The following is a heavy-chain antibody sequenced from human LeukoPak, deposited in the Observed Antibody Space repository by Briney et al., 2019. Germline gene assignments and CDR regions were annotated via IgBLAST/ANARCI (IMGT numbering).Heavy chain of an antibody. Sequence: ASVNVSFTASGYTFINYDISWVRQAPGQGLEWMGWISAYNGNTKYAQNLQGRVTMTTDTSTSTAYMELRSLRSDDTAVYFCALVTSAPGWGQGTLVTVSS. CDR1: GYTFINYD. CDR2: ISAYNGNT. J-gene: IGHJ4*02. CDR3: ALVTSAPG. V-gene: IGHV1-18*01. D-gene: IGHD1-14*01.